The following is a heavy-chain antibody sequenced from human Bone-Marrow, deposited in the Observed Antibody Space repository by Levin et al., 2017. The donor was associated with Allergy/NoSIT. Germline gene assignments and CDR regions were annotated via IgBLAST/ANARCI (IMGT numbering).Heavy chain of an antibody. CDR3: RFLEWLYGPQPYFDY. CDR2: ISWNSGSI. V-gene: IGHV3-9*01. J-gene: IGHJ4*02. Sequence: QSGGSLRLSCAASGFTFDDYAMHWVRQAPGKGLEWVSGISWNSGSIGYADSVKGRFTISRDNAKNSLYLQMNSLRAEDTLDGLLRFLEWLYGPQPYFDYWGQGTLVTVSS. CDR1: GFTFDDYA. D-gene: IGHD3-3*01.